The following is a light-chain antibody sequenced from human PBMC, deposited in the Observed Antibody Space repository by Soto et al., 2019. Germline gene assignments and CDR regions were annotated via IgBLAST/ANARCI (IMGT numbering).Light chain of an antibody. Sequence: EIVFTQSPGTLSLSPGERATPSCRASQSVSSNYLAWYQQKPGQAPRLLIYGASSRATGIPDRFSGSGSGTDFTLTISRXEPEDFAVYYCQQYGSSRWTFGQGTKVDIK. CDR3: QQYGSSRWT. J-gene: IGKJ1*01. V-gene: IGKV3-20*01. CDR1: QSVSSNY. CDR2: GAS.